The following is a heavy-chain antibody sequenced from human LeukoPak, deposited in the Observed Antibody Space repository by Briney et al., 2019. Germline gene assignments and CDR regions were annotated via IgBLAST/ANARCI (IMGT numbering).Heavy chain of an antibody. V-gene: IGHV4-39*01. CDR2: IYYSGNT. CDR3: ARHQKYSGRYYSLTRYFDL. J-gene: IGHJ2*01. D-gene: IGHD1-26*01. Sequence: PSETLSLTCTVSGDSISTSNSYWGWIRQPPGKGLVWIGSIYYSGNTYYNASLKSRATITVDTSKNQFSLKHTSVTAADTAVYYCARHQKYSGRYYSLTRYFDLGGRGTLVTVSS. CDR1: GDSISTSNSY.